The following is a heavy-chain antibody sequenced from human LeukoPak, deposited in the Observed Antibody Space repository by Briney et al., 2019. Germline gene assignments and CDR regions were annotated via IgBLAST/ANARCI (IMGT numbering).Heavy chain of an antibody. CDR3: ARDNSYSDSSWWFDP. D-gene: IGHD6-6*01. CDR2: INPSGSST. J-gene: IGHJ5*02. V-gene: IGHV1-46*01. CDR1: GFTFTSYY. Sequence: GASVKVSCKTSGFTFTSYYMHWVRQAPGQGLEWMGIINPSGSSTSCAQKFQDRVTMTRDTSTSTVYMELSSLRSEDTAVHYCARDNSYSDSSWWFDPWGQGTLVTVSS.